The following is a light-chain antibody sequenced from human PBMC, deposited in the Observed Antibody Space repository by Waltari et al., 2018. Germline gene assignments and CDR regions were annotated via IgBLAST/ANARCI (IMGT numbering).Light chain of an antibody. J-gene: IGKJ1*01. CDR3: QQYNSYPWT. CDR1: KSISSW. Sequence: DIQMTQFPSTLSASVGDRITITCGASKSISSWLAWYQQKPGKAPKLLIYKASSLESGVPSRFSGSGSGTEFTLTISSLQPDDFATYYCQQYNSYPWTFGQGTKVEIK. V-gene: IGKV1-5*03. CDR2: KAS.